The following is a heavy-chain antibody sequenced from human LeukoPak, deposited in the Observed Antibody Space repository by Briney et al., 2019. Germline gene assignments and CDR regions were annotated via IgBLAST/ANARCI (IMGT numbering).Heavy chain of an antibody. D-gene: IGHD3-10*01. V-gene: IGHV4-59*01. CDR3: ARSSTLWFGDPNPLDY. Sequence: SETLSLTCTVSGGSISSYYWSWIRQPPGKGLEWIGYINYSGSTNYNPSLKSRVTISLDTSKNQFSLKLSSVTAADTAVYYCARSSTLWFGDPNPLDYWGQGTLVTVSS. CDR2: INYSGST. CDR1: GGSISSYY. J-gene: IGHJ4*02.